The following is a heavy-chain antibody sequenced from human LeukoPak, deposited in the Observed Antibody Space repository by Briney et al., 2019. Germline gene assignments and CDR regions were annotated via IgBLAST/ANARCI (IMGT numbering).Heavy chain of an antibody. CDR1: GYTFTSYG. V-gene: IGHV1-18*01. J-gene: IGHJ4*02. CDR3: ARDRLAAAGTAFDY. Sequence: ASVKVSCKASGYTFTSYGISWVRQAPGQGLEWMGWISPYNGNTNYAQELQGRVTMTTDTSTSTAYMELRSLRSDDTAVYYCARDRLAAAGTAFDYWGQGTLVTVSS. D-gene: IGHD6-13*01. CDR2: ISPYNGNT.